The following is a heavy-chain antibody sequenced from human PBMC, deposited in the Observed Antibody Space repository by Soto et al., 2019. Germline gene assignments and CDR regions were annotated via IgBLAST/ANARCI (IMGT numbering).Heavy chain of an antibody. CDR1: GGTFSSYA. D-gene: IGHD6-6*01. V-gene: IGHV1-69*01. J-gene: IGHJ6*02. Sequence: QVQLVQSGAEVKKPGSSVKVSCKASGGTFSSYAISWVRQAPGQGLEWMGGIIPIFGTANYAQKFQGRVTITADESTSAAYMELSSLRSEDTAVYYCARVAPVVGPRSSIAARPGCNYYYYGMDVWGQGTTVTVSS. CDR2: IIPIFGTA. CDR3: ARVAPVVGPRSSIAARPGCNYYYYGMDV.